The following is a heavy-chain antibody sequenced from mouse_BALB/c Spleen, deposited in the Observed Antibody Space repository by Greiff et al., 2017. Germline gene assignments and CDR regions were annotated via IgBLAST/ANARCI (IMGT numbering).Heavy chain of an antibody. CDR3: ARAGVAHYYAMDH. CDR1: GFTFSSYG. V-gene: IGHV5-6-3*01. Sequence: EVMLVESGGGLVQPGGSLKLSCAASGFTFSSYGMSWVRQTPDKRLELVATINSNGGSTYYPDSVKGRFTISRDNAKNTLYLQMSSLKSEDTAMYYCARAGVAHYYAMDHRGQGTSGTGSS. D-gene: IGHD1-1*02. J-gene: IGHJ4*01. CDR2: INSNGGST.